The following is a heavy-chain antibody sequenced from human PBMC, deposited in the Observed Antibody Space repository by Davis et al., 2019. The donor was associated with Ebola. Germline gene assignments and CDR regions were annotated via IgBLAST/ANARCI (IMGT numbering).Heavy chain of an antibody. CDR3: AERGGSV. CDR1: GVSISRHY. Sequence: PSETLSLTCTVSGVSISRHYWSWIRQPPGKGLEWIGSIYYTGSTNYNPSLNSRVTISVDTTKNQFSLKLSSVTAADTAMYYCAERGGSVWGQGTLVTVSS. V-gene: IGHV4-59*11. J-gene: IGHJ4*02. CDR2: IYYTGST. D-gene: IGHD3-16*01.